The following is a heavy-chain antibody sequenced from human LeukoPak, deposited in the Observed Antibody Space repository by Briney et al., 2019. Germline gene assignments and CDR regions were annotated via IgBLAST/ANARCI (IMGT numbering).Heavy chain of an antibody. D-gene: IGHD2-2*01. CDR1: GYTFTGYY. Sequence: GSVKVSCKASGYTFTGYYMHWVRQAPGQGLEWMGWINPNRGGTNYAQKFQGRVTMTRDTSISTAYMELSRLRSDDTAVYYCARDTCSSTSCSSGPWGQGTLVTVSS. J-gene: IGHJ5*02. V-gene: IGHV1-2*02. CDR3: ARDTCSSTSCSSGP. CDR2: INPNRGGT.